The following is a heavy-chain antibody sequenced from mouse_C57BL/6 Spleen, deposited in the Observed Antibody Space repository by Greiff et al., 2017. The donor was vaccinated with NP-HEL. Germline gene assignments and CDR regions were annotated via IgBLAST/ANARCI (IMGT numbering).Heavy chain of an antibody. CDR3: AREVVYYGNHWYFDV. Sequence: QVQLQQSGPELVKPGASVKISCKASGYAFSSSWMNWVKQRPGKGLEWIGRIYPGDGDTNYNGKFKGKATLTADKSSSTAYMQLSSLTSEDSAVYFCAREVVYYGNHWYFDVWGTGTTVTVSS. J-gene: IGHJ1*03. CDR1: GYAFSSSW. CDR2: IYPGDGDT. V-gene: IGHV1-82*01. D-gene: IGHD2-1*01.